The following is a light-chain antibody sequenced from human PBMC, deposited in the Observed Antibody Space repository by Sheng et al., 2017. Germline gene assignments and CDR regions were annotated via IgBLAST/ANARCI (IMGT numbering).Light chain of an antibody. Sequence: DIQMTQSPFSLSASVGDRVTITCRASQSIRNYLNWYQLNWYQQKPGKAPKLLIYDATSLQSGVPSRFSGSGSGTEFTLTISSLQPEDFATYYCQQSYNFPYTFGHGTKLEIK. J-gene: IGKJ2*01. CDR2: DAT. CDR1: QSIRNY. CDR3: QQSYNFPYT. V-gene: IGKV1-39*01.